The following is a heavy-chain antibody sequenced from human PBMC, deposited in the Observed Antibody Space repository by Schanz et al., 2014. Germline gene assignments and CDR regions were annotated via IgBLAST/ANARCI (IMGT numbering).Heavy chain of an antibody. J-gene: IGHJ4*02. V-gene: IGHV3-23*04. CDR3: AKQIQNDMLLVTRS. D-gene: IGHD3-9*01. Sequence: EVQLVESGGYLVQPGGSLRLSCSASGFTFSSYAMHWVRQASGKGLEWVSSISHSGGSKYYADSVKGRFTISRDNSKNTLYLQRNSLRAEDPAVYYCAKQIQNDMLLVTRSWGQGTQVTVPS. CDR1: GFTFSSYA. CDR2: ISHSGGSK.